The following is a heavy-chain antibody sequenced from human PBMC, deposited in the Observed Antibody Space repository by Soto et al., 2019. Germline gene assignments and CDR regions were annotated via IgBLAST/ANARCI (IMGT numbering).Heavy chain of an antibody. CDR2: VYYTGST. J-gene: IGHJ4*02. CDR1: GGSVSSGRYY. CDR3: ARSGAGSGWL. V-gene: IGHV4-61*01. D-gene: IGHD6-19*01. Sequence: QVQLQESGPGLVKPSETLSLTCTVSGGSVSSGRYYWSWSRQPPGKGLEWIGFVYYTGSTNYKSSLKSRVTIPLDTSKNQFSLKLTSVTAADTAVYYCARSGAGSGWLGGQGTLVTVSS.